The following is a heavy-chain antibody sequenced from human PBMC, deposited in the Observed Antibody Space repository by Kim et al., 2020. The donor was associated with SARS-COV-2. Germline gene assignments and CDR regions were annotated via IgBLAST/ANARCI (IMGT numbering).Heavy chain of an antibody. V-gene: IGHV4-39*01. Sequence: SETLSLTCTVSGGSISSSSYYWGWIRQPPGKGLEWIGSIYYSGSTYYNPSLKSRVTISVDTSKNQFSLKLSSVTAADTAVYYCALEAGRLVLDWGQGTLVTVSS. CDR2: IYYSGST. CDR1: GGSISSSSYY. CDR3: ALEAGRLVLD. D-gene: IGHD6-6*01. J-gene: IGHJ4*02.